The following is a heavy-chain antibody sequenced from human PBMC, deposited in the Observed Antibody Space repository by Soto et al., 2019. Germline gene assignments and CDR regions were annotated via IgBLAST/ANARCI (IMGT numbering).Heavy chain of an antibody. CDR2: IYPIDSDT. Sequence: EVQLVQSGAEVRKPGESLKISCRGSGYTFANYWIAWVRQMPGKGLEWMGIIYPIDSDTRYSPSFQGQVTISADKSISTAYLQWSSLKASDTAMYYCARLIGLTDYVWGTPTQNNWFDPWGQGTLVTVSS. D-gene: IGHD3-16*01. CDR1: GYTFANYW. CDR3: ARLIGLTDYVWGTPTQNNWFDP. J-gene: IGHJ5*02. V-gene: IGHV5-51*01.